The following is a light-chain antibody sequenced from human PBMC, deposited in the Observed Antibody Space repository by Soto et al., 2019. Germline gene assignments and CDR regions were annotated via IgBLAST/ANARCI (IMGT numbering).Light chain of an antibody. Sequence: QSALTQPPSASGSPGQSVTISCTGSSSDVGGYNYVSWYQQHPGKAPKLMIYEVSKRPSGVPDRLSGSKSGNTASLTVSGLQDEDEAAYYCSSYGGRNTELSGVGTKPTVL. CDR3: SSYGGRNTEL. CDR2: EVS. V-gene: IGLV2-8*01. J-gene: IGLJ2*01. CDR1: SSDVGGYNY.